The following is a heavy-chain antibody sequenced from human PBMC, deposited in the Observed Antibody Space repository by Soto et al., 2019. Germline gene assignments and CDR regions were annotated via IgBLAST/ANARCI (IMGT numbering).Heavy chain of an antibody. CDR2: ISYDGSNK. D-gene: IGHD6-6*01. CDR1: GFTFSSYG. V-gene: IGHV3-30*18. CDR3: AKDRDYLEYSSSMDV. J-gene: IGHJ6*02. Sequence: PGGSLRLSCAASGFTFSSYGMRWVRQAPGKGLEWVAVISYDGSNKYYADSVKGRFTISRDNSKNTLYLQMNSLRAEDTAVYYCAKDRDYLEYSSSMDVWGQGTTVTVSS.